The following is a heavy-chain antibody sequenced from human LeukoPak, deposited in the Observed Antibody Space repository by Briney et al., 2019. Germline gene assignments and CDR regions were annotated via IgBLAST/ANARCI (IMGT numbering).Heavy chain of an antibody. D-gene: IGHD6-19*01. Sequence: GGSLRLSCAASGFTFSSYAMSWVRQAPGKGLEWVAVISYDGSNKYYADSVKGRFTISRDNSKNTLYLQMNSLRAEDTAVYYCAREMGYSSGWYTYFDYWGQGTLVTVSS. V-gene: IGHV3-30-3*01. CDR1: GFTFSSYA. CDR3: AREMGYSSGWYTYFDY. J-gene: IGHJ4*02. CDR2: ISYDGSNK.